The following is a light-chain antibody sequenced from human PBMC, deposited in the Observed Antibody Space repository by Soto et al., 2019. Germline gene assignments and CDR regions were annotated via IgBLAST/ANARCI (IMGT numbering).Light chain of an antibody. Sequence: EIVLTQSPGTLSLSPGERANLSCRAIQSVSSSYLAWYQQKPGQPPRLVMYATSSRATGIPARFSGSGSGTDFTLTISRLEPEDFAVYYCQQYGSSSWTFGQGTKVDIK. J-gene: IGKJ1*01. CDR1: QSVSSSY. CDR3: QQYGSSSWT. V-gene: IGKV3-20*01. CDR2: ATS.